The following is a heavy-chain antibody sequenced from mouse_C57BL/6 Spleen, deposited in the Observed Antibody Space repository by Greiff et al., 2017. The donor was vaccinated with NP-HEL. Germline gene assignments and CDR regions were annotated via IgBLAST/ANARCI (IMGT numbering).Heavy chain of an antibody. CDR3: ARSDGNFWYFDV. Sequence: VQLVESGAELVRPGTSVKMSCKASGYTFTNYWIGWAKQRPGHGLEWIGDIYPGGGYTNYNEKFKGKATLTADKSSSTAYMQFSSLTSEDSAIYYCARSDGNFWYFDVWGTGTTVTVSS. CDR1: GYTFTNYW. CDR2: IYPGGGYT. D-gene: IGHD2-1*01. V-gene: IGHV1-63*01. J-gene: IGHJ1*03.